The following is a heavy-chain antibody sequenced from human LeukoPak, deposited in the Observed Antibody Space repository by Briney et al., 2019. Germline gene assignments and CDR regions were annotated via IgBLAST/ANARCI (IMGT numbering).Heavy chain of an antibody. CDR3: ASNNAVDYGDPSFDY. V-gene: IGHV1-18*01. J-gene: IGHJ4*02. CDR1: GYTFTSYG. CDR2: ISAYNGNT. D-gene: IGHD4-17*01. Sequence: ASVKVSCKASGYTFTSYGISWVRQAPGQGLEWMGWISAYNGNTNYAQKLQGRVTMTTDTSTSTAYMELRSLRSDDTAVYYCASNNAVDYGDPSFDYWGQGTVVTVSS.